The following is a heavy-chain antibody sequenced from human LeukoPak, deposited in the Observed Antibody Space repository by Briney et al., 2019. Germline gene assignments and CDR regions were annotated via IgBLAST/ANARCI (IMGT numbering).Heavy chain of an antibody. CDR3: ARGAQDYDILTGYYRGKRLDV. CDR1: GYTFTSYG. CDR2: ISAYNGNT. J-gene: IGHJ6*04. D-gene: IGHD3-9*01. V-gene: IGHV1-18*01. Sequence: ASVKVSCKASGYTFTSYGISWVRQAPGQGLEWMGWISAYNGNTNYAQKLQGRVTMTTDTSTSTAYMELRSLRSDDTAVYYCARGAQDYDILTGYYRGKRLDVWGKGTTVTVSS.